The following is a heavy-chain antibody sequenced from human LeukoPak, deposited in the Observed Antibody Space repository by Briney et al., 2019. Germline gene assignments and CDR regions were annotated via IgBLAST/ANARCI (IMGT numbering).Heavy chain of an antibody. J-gene: IGHJ6*03. V-gene: IGHV4-39*07. Sequence: PSETLSLTCTVSGGSISSSSYYWGWIRQPPGKGLEWIGSIYYSGSTYYNPSLKSRVTISVDTSKNQFSLKLSSVTAADTAVYYCARVRDGDYYYYYYMDVWGKGTTVTVSS. CDR3: ARVRDGDYYYYYYMDV. D-gene: IGHD4-17*01. CDR2: IYYSGST. CDR1: GGSISSSSYY.